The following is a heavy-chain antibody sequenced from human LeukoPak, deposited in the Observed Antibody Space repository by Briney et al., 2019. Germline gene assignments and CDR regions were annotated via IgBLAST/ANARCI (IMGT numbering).Heavy chain of an antibody. D-gene: IGHD3-22*01. CDR3: ARDLEHYYYDSSGYYPAFDY. V-gene: IGHV3-30*03. Sequence: GRSLRLSCAASGFTFSSYGMHWVRQAPGKGLEWVAVISYDGSNKYYADSVKGRFTISRDNSKNTLYLQMNSLRAEDTAVYYCARDLEHYYYDSSGYYPAFDYWGQGTLVTVSS. CDR2: ISYDGSNK. CDR1: GFTFSSYG. J-gene: IGHJ4*02.